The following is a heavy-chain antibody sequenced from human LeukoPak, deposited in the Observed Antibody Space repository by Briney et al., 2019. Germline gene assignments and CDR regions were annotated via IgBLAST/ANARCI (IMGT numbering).Heavy chain of an antibody. V-gene: IGHV4-34*01. CDR1: GGSFSGYY. J-gene: IGHJ6*03. D-gene: IGHD3-10*01. CDR2: INHSGST. Sequence: SETLSLTCAVYGGSFSGYYWSWIRQPPGKGLEWIGEINHSGSTNYNPSLKSRVTISVDTSKNQFSLKLSSVTAADTAVYYCARNTLGVDMVQGIYYYYYYMDVWGKGTTVTISS. CDR3: ARNTLGVDMVQGIYYYYYYMDV.